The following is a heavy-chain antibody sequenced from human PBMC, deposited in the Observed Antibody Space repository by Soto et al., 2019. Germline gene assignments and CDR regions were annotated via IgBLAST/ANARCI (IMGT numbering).Heavy chain of an antibody. Sequence: EVQLLESGGGLVQPGGSLRLSCAASGFTFSSYAMSWVRQAPGKGLEWVSAISGSGGSTYYADSVKGRFTISRDNSKNTLYLQMNSLRAEDTAVYYCAKVPWEITMIVVAYYFDYWGQGTLVTVSS. CDR3: AKVPWEITMIVVAYYFDY. J-gene: IGHJ4*02. CDR1: GFTFSSYA. CDR2: ISGSGGST. V-gene: IGHV3-23*01. D-gene: IGHD3-22*01.